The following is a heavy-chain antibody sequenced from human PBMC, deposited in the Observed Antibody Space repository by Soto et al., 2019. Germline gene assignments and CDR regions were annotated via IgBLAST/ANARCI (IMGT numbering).Heavy chain of an antibody. V-gene: IGHV3-15*07. Sequence: EVQLVESGGGLVEPGGSLRLSCVASGFTFSTTWMNWVRQAPGKGLEWVGRIGSKTEGGTTNYAAPVKGRFTISRDDSKNTLYLQMDSLKTEDTAVYYCTTVSYSHSGSWGQGILVTVSS. CDR2: IGSKTEGGTT. J-gene: IGHJ5*02. CDR1: GFTFSTTW. CDR3: TTVSYSHSGS. D-gene: IGHD6-19*01.